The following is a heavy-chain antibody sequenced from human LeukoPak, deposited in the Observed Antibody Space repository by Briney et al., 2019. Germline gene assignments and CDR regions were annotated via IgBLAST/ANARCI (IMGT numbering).Heavy chain of an antibody. J-gene: IGHJ4*01. Sequence: GGSLRLSCAASGFAFSNYVMHRVRQAPGKGLEWVAVISYDGSNIYYADSVKGRFTISRDNSKNTLYLQMNCLSAEDTAVYYCAKDGPTVTIFGHFDYWGHGTLVTVSS. CDR3: AKDGPTVTIFGHFDY. CDR1: GFAFSNYV. V-gene: IGHV3-30*18. D-gene: IGHD4-17*01. CDR2: ISYDGSNI.